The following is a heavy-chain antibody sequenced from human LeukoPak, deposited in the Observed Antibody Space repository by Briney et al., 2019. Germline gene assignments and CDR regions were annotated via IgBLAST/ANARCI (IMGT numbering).Heavy chain of an antibody. CDR2: IIPIFGTA. CDR3: ARGDYGDYGDYYYGMDV. CDR1: GGTFSSYA. Sequence: ASVKVSCKASGGTFSSYAISWVRQAPGQGLEWMGGIIPIFGTANYAQKFQGRVTITADESTSTAYMELSSLRSEDTAVYYCARGDYGDYGDYYYGMDVWGQGTTVTVSS. V-gene: IGHV1-69*13. J-gene: IGHJ6*02. D-gene: IGHD4-17*01.